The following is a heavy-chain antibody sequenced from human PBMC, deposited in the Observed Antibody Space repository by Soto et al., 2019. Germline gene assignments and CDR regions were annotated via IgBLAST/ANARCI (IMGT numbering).Heavy chain of an antibody. CDR3: ARHYCRGGSCYLDY. CDR2: IYHSGST. V-gene: IGHV4-59*08. J-gene: IGHJ4*02. D-gene: IGHD2-15*01. CDR1: GDSISSYY. Sequence: QVQLQESGPGLVKPSETLSLTCTVSGDSISSYYWSWIRQPPGKGLEWIGNIYHSGSTNYSPSLKSRVTISVDTSKHQFSLKLTSVTAADTAVYSCARHYCRGGSCYLDYWGQGILVTVSS.